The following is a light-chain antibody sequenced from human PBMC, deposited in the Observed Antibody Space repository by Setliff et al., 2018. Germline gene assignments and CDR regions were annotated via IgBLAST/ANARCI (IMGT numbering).Light chain of an antibody. J-gene: IGLJ1*01. Sequence: QSALTQPPSASGSPGQSVTISCTGASSDFGSYKYVSWYQQHPGKAPKLMIYEVSKRPSGVPDRFSGSKSGNTASLTVSGLQAEDEADYYCSSYEGSNNYVFGNGTKVTVL. CDR3: SSYEGSNNYV. V-gene: IGLV2-8*01. CDR1: SSDFGSYKY. CDR2: EVS.